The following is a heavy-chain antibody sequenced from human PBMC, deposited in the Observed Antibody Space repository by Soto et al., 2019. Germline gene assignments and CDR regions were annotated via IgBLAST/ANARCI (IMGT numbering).Heavy chain of an antibody. CDR2: ISAYNGNT. D-gene: IGHD3-3*01. Sequence: ASVKVSCKASGYTFTSYGISCVRQAPGQGLEWMGWISAYNGNTNYAQKLQGRVTMTTDTSTSTAYMELRSLRSDDTAVYYCARDRGKDYDFWSGYPYGMDVWGQGTTVTVSS. J-gene: IGHJ6*02. V-gene: IGHV1-18*01. CDR3: ARDRGKDYDFWSGYPYGMDV. CDR1: GYTFTSYG.